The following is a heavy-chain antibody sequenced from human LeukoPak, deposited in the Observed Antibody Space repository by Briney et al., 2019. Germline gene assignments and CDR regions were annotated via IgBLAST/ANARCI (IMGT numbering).Heavy chain of an antibody. CDR1: GFTFSSYW. Sequence: GGSLRLSCAASGFTFSSYWMSWVRQAPGKGLEWVGRIKSKSDGGTADFAAPLKGRFTMSRDDSKNALYLQMNSLKTEDTAVYYCATYTSSYSDYWGQGTLVTVSS. CDR3: ATYTSSYSDY. J-gene: IGHJ4*02. CDR2: IKSKSDGGTA. V-gene: IGHV3-15*01. D-gene: IGHD3-22*01.